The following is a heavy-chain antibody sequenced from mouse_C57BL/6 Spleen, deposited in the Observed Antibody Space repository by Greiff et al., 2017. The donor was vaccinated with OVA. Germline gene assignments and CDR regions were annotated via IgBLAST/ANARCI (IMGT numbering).Heavy chain of an antibody. CDR3: ARVGDGYSYAMDY. D-gene: IGHD2-3*01. CDR2: IYPGDGDT. V-gene: IGHV1-80*01. CDR1: GYAFSSYW. Sequence: QVQLKESGAELVKPGASVKISCKASGYAFSSYWMNWVKQRPGKGLEWIGQIYPGDGDTNSNGKFKGKATLTADKSSSTAYMQLSSLTSEDSAVYFCARVGDGYSYAMDYWGQGTSVTVSS. J-gene: IGHJ4*01.